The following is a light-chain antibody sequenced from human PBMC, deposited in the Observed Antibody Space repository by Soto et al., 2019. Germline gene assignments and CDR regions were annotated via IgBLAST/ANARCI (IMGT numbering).Light chain of an antibody. CDR2: KAS. J-gene: IGKJ1*01. V-gene: IGKV1-5*03. CDR1: QRISRW. CDR3: QHYNSYSEA. Sequence: DIQMTQSPSSLSASVGDRVTITCRASQRISRWLAWYQQKPGKAPKLLIYKASTLKSGVPSRFSGSGSGTEFTLTISSLQPDDFATYYCQHYNSYSEAFGQGTKVDIK.